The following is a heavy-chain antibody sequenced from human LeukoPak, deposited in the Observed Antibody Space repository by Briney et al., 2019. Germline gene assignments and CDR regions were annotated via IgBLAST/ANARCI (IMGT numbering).Heavy chain of an antibody. CDR3: ARLSVGLPADY. Sequence: PSETLSLTCTVSGGSVSSRSHYWGWIRQPPGKGREWIGCIHYSGSTYYNPSLQSRLTISVDTSKSQFSLELNSVTAADTAVYYCARLSVGLPADYWGQGTLVTVSS. J-gene: IGHJ4*02. D-gene: IGHD1-26*01. CDR2: IHYSGST. V-gene: IGHV4-39*01. CDR1: GGSVSSRSHY.